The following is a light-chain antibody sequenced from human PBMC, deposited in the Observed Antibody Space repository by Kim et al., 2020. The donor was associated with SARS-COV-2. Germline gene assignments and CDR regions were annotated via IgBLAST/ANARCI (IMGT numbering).Light chain of an antibody. CDR3: QTWDTNTVV. J-gene: IGLJ2*01. CDR2: RES. Sequence: VTPGQSASNTWSGDKLGHKLVAWCQQKPGQPPLVVILRESKRPTGIPERFSANNSGDTATLTISGTQAMDEGENYCQTWDTNTVVFGGGAKVTDL. V-gene: IGLV3-1*01. CDR1: KLGHKL.